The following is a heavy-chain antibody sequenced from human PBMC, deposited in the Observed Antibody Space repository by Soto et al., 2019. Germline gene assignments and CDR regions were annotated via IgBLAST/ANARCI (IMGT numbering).Heavy chain of an antibody. J-gene: IGHJ6*02. CDR3: TRSLGSGIGSYGMDV. V-gene: IGHV3-74*01. CDR2: ISSDGSTT. D-gene: IGHD3-10*01. Sequence: EVQLVESGGGLVQPGGSLRLSCAASGFTFGNYWMHWVRQDPVKGLVWVSRISSDGSTTTTYADSVKGRFTISRDNARNTLWLQMNSLTADDTAVYYCTRSLGSGIGSYGMDVWGQGTTVTVSS. CDR1: GFTFGNYW.